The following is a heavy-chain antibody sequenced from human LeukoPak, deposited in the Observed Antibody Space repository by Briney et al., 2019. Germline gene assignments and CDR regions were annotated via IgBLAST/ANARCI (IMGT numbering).Heavy chain of an antibody. CDR3: ARDGGGAAAGTSPLFDY. CDR1: GGSISSSSYY. J-gene: IGHJ4*02. Sequence: SETLSLTCTVSGGSISSSSYYWGWIRQPPGKGLEWIGSIYYSGSTHYNPSLKSRVTISVDTSKNQFSLKLSSVTAADTAVYYCARDGGGAAAGTSPLFDYWGQGTLVTVSS. D-gene: IGHD6-13*01. CDR2: IYYSGST. V-gene: IGHV4-39*07.